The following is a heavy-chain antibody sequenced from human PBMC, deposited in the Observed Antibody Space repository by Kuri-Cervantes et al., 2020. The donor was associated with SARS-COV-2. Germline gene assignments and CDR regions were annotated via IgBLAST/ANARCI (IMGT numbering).Heavy chain of an antibody. V-gene: IGHV3-23*01. CDR3: AKFKIDYSNYGEFDY. J-gene: IGHJ4*02. CDR2: ISGSGGGT. CDR1: GFTVSSNY. Sequence: GGSLRLSCAASGFTVSSNYMSWVRQAPGKGLEWVSAISGSGGGTYYADSVKGRFTISRDNSKNTLYLQMSSLRAEDTAVYYCAKFKIDYSNYGEFDYWGQGTLVTVSS. D-gene: IGHD4-11*01.